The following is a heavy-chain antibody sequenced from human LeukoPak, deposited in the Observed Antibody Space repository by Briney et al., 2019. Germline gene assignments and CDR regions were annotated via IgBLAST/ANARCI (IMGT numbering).Heavy chain of an antibody. Sequence: ASVKVSCKASGYTFTSYGISWVRQAPGQGLEWMGWISAYNGNTNYAQKFQGRVTMTRDTSISTAYMELSRLRSDDTAVYYCARVRGRQWLQDYWGQGTLVTVSS. CDR1: GYTFTSYG. CDR3: ARVRGRQWLQDY. J-gene: IGHJ4*02. V-gene: IGHV1-18*01. D-gene: IGHD6-19*01. CDR2: ISAYNGNT.